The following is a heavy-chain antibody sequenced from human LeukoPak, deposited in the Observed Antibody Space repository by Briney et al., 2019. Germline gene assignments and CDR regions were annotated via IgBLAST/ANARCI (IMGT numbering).Heavy chain of an antibody. V-gene: IGHV3-74*01. CDR1: GFTFSSYW. CDR3: ARGQGIYYGSQRAEYFQH. D-gene: IGHD3-10*01. J-gene: IGHJ1*01. CDR2: INSDGSST. Sequence: GGSLRLSCAASGFTFSSYWMHWVRQAPGKGLVWVSRINSDGSSTSYADPVKGRFTISRDNAKNTLYLQMNSLRAEDTAVYYCARGQGIYYGSQRAEYFQHWGQGTLVTVSS.